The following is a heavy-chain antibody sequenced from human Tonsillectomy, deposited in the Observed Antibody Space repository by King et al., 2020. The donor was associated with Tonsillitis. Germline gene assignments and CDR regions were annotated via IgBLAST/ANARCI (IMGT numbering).Heavy chain of an antibody. Sequence: VQLVESGGGVVQPGRSLRLSCAASGFTFTTYAMHWVRQAPGKGLEWVAFISYDGSNNSYTDSVKGRYTISRDNSKNTLYLQMNSLSAEDTAVYYFAGAGFCDSTSCYRYYYYMDVWGKGTTVTVSS. J-gene: IGHJ6*03. CDR3: AGAGFCDSTSCYRYYYYMDV. D-gene: IGHD2-2*01. V-gene: IGHV3-30-3*01. CDR1: GFTFTTYA. CDR2: ISYDGSNN.